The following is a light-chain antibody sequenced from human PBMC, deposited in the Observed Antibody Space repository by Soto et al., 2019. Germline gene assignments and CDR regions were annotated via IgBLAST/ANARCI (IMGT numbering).Light chain of an antibody. J-gene: IGLJ2*01. CDR1: NSNIGINP. Sequence: QSVLTQPPSASGTPGQRVAISCSGGNSNIGINPVNWYLHLPGTAPKLLIYNSNQRHSGVPDRFSGSKSGTSASLAISGLQSEDEADYFCSAWDDNIYGPVFGGGTKLTVL. CDR2: NSN. V-gene: IGLV1-44*01. CDR3: SAWDDNIYGPV.